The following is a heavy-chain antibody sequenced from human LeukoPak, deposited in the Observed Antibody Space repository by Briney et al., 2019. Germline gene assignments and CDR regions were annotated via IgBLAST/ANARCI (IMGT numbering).Heavy chain of an antibody. CDR3: ARPITIFRVVKVGMDV. CDR1: GYTFTSYD. D-gene: IGHD3-3*01. V-gene: IGHV1-8*01. Sequence: GASVKVSCKASGYTFTSYDINWVRQATGQGLEWMGWMNPNSGNTGYAQKFQGRVTMTRNTSISTAYMELSSLRSEDTAVYYCARPITIFRVVKVGMDVWGQGTTVTVSS. CDR2: MNPNSGNT. J-gene: IGHJ6*02.